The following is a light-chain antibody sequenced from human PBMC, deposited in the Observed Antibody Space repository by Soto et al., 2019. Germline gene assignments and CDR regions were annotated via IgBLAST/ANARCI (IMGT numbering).Light chain of an antibody. CDR1: QGVSSA. V-gene: IGKV1-13*02. J-gene: IGKJ3*01. CDR3: QHFDSSPFT. Sequence: AVQLTQSPSSLSASVGDRVSITCRASQGVSSALAWYQQRPGKAPKLLIYHASSLGSGVPSRFSGSASGTDFTLTISSLQPEDFATYYCQHFDSSPFTFGPGTKVDL. CDR2: HAS.